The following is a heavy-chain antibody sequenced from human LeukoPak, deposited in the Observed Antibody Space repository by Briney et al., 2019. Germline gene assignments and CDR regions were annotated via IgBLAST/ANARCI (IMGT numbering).Heavy chain of an antibody. V-gene: IGHV4-4*07. CDR2: IYTSGST. CDR1: GGSISSYY. J-gene: IGHJ5*02. D-gene: IGHD3-3*01. CDR3: ARSYDFGSGPRGPTNWFDP. Sequence: SETLSLTCTVSGGSISSYYWSWIRQPAGKGLEWIGRIYTSGSTNYNPSLKSRVTMSVDTSKNQFSLKLSSVTAADTAVYYCARSYDFGSGPRGPTNWFDPWGQGTLVTVSS.